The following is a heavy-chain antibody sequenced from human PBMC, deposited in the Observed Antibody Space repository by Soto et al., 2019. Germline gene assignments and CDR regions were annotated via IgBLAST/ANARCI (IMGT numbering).Heavy chain of an antibody. CDR2: VPHDGRNT. J-gene: IGHJ4*02. CDR1: GFTFSDYA. D-gene: IGHD6-19*01. V-gene: IGHV3-30*18. Sequence: VQLVESGGGVVQPGRSLRLSCAASGFTFSDYAMHWVRQAPGKGLEWVAVVPHDGRNTHYAYSVKGRFTISRDSSKNTVSLEMTSLRAEDTAVYYCAKGGRQWLVTSDFNYWGQGALVTVSS. CDR3: AKGGRQWLVTSDFNY.